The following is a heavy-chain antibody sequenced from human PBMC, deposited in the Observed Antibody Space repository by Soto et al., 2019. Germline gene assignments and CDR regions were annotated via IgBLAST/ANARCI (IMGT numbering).Heavy chain of an antibody. V-gene: IGHV1-69*02. D-gene: IGHD5-12*01. CDR1: GGTFSSYT. CDR2: IIPILGIA. CDR3: ARVWDSGYFYAFDI. J-gene: IGHJ3*02. Sequence: QVQLVQSGAEVKKPGSSVKVSCKASGGTFSSYTISWVRQAPGQGLEWMGRIIPILGIANYAQKFQGRVTXXAXKXXSTAYMEMSSLRSEDTAVYYCARVWDSGYFYAFDIWGQGTMVTVSS.